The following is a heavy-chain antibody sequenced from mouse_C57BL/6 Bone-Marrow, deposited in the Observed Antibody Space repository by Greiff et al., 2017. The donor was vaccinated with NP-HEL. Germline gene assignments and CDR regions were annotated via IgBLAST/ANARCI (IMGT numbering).Heavy chain of an antibody. J-gene: IGHJ3*01. CDR1: GYSITSGYD. D-gene: IGHD2-3*01. CDR2: ISYSGST. V-gene: IGHV3-1*01. Sequence: DVKLVESGPGMVKPSQSLSLTCTVTGYSITSGYDWHWIRHFPGNKLEWMGYISYSGSTNYNPSLKSRISITHDTSKNHFFLKLNSVTTEDTATYYCARDAFYDGYYVRFAYWGQGTLVTVSA. CDR3: ARDAFYDGYYVRFAY.